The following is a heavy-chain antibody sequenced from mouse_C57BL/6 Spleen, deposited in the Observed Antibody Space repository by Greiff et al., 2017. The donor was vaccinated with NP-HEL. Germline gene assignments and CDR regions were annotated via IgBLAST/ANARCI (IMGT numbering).Heavy chain of an antibody. CDR2: IHPNSGST. J-gene: IGHJ1*03. V-gene: IGHV1-64*01. CDR3: APITTVVPYFDV. D-gene: IGHD1-1*01. Sequence: QVQLQQPGAELVKPGASVTLSCKASGYTFTSYWMHWVKQRPGQGLEWIGMIHPNSGSTNYNEKFKSRATLTVDKSSSTAYMQLSSLTSEDSAVYYCAPITTVVPYFDVWGTGTTVTVSS. CDR1: GYTFTSYW.